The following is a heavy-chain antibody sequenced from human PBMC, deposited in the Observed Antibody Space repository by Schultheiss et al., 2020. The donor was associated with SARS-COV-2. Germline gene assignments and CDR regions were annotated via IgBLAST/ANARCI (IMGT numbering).Heavy chain of an antibody. Sequence: SGPTLVKPTQTLTLTCTFSGFSLSTSGMCVSWIRQPPGKALEWLALIYWDDDKRYSPSLESRLTITKDTPKKQVVLTMTNMDPADTATYYCARMTKYYYDRSGCIDYWGQGILVTVSS. CDR2: IYWDDDK. J-gene: IGHJ4*02. D-gene: IGHD3-22*01. CDR1: GFSLSTSGMC. CDR3: ARMTKYYYDRSGCIDY. V-gene: IGHV2-5*08.